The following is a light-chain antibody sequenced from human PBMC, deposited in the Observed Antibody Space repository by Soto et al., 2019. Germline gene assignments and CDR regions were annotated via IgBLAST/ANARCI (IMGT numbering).Light chain of an antibody. V-gene: IGKV3-20*01. CDR3: QQDGRSPRT. CDR1: QSVSSSF. J-gene: IGKJ1*01. CDR2: GAS. Sequence: EIVLTQSPGTLSLSPGERATLSCRASQSVSSSFLARYQQKVGQAPRLLIYGASSRATGIPDRFSGSGSGTDFTLTISRLEPEDFAVYYCQQDGRSPRTFGQGTKV.